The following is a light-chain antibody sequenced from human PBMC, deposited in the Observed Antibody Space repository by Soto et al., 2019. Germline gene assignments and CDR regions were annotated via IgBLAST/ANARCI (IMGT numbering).Light chain of an antibody. CDR2: KAS. CDR1: QSVSNW. Sequence: DIQMTQSPSTLSASVGDRVTITCRASQSVSNWLAWDQQKPGKATKLLIYKASRLQSGVPSRFSGSGSGTEFTLTLSSLQPDDFAAYYGHHYNSYPRTFGQGTKVEIK. V-gene: IGKV1-5*03. J-gene: IGKJ1*01. CDR3: HHYNSYPRT.